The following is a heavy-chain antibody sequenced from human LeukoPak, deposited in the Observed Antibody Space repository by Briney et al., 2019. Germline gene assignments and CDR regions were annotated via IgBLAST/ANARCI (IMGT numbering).Heavy chain of an antibody. D-gene: IGHD6-13*01. V-gene: IGHV3-30*18. Sequence: PGGSLRLSCAASGFTFSSYGMHWVRQAPGKGLEWVAVISYDGSNKYYADSVKGRFTISRDNSKNTLYLQMNSLRAEDTAVYYCAKAQYSSSRELYYGMDVWGQGTTVTVSS. CDR2: ISYDGSNK. J-gene: IGHJ6*02. CDR1: GFTFSSYG. CDR3: AKAQYSSSRELYYGMDV.